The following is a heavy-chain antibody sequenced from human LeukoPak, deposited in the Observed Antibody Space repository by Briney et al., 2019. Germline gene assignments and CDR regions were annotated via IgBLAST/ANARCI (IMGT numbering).Heavy chain of an antibody. CDR3: ARGSHPVTGTLGGYFDP. V-gene: IGHV4-59*08. CDR2: IYYSGST. Sequence: SETLSLTCTVSGDSISSYNWSWIRQPPGKGLEWIGYIYYSGSTYYNPSPKSRVTISLDASNKQFSLRLSSVTAADTAVYYCARGSHPVTGTLGGYFDPWGQGTLVTVSS. CDR1: GDSISSYN. D-gene: IGHD6-19*01. J-gene: IGHJ4*02.